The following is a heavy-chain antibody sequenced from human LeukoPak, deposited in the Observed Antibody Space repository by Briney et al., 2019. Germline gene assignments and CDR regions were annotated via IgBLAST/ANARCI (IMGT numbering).Heavy chain of an antibody. Sequence: GGSLRLSCAASGFTFSSYAVSWVRQAPGKGLEWVSAISGSGGSTYYADSVKGRFTISRHNSKNTLYLQMNSLRAEDTAVYYCARDRGSVGQQLATTSRYYYYGMDVWGQGTTVTVSS. V-gene: IGHV3-23*01. CDR2: ISGSGGST. CDR1: GFTFSSYA. CDR3: ARDRGSVGQQLATTSRYYYYGMDV. D-gene: IGHD6-13*01. J-gene: IGHJ6*02.